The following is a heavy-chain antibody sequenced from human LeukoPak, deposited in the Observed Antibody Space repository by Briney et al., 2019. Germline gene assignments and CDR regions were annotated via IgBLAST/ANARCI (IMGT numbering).Heavy chain of an antibody. Sequence: SETLSLTCTVSGGSISSSGYCWGWIRQPPGKGLEWIGSIDYSGNTNYNPSLKSRVTIAVDMSKNQFSLKLSSVTAADTAVYYCASDPIYCSGGSCYSGGFDYWGQGTLVTVSS. CDR3: ASDPIYCSGGSCYSGGFDY. CDR1: GGSISSSGYC. D-gene: IGHD2-15*01. V-gene: IGHV4-39*01. CDR2: IDYSGNT. J-gene: IGHJ4*02.